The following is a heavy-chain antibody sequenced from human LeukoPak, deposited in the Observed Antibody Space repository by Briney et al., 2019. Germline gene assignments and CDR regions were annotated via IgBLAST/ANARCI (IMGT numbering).Heavy chain of an antibody. V-gene: IGHV3-30*02. CDR1: GFTYSHNG. CDR3: ANEPYYDSSGYFRGAFDY. Sequence: PGGSLRLSCVASGFTYSHNGMHWVRQAPGKGLEWVAFIQYDGNTIFYADSVKGRFTISRDNSKNTLYLQMNSLRTDDTAVYYCANEPYYDSSGYFRGAFDYWGQGTLVTVSS. D-gene: IGHD3-22*01. J-gene: IGHJ4*02. CDR2: IQYDGNTI.